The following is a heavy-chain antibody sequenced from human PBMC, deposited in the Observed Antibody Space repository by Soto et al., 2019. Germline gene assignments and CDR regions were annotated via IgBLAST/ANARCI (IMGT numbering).Heavy chain of an antibody. CDR1: GYTLTELS. Sequence: VASVKVSCKVSGYTLTELSMHWVRQAPGKGLEWMGGFDPEDGETIYAQKFQGRVTMTEDTSTDTAYMELSSLRSEDTAVYYCATDAYYDSSGYYSPLDYWGQGTLVTVSS. D-gene: IGHD3-22*01. J-gene: IGHJ4*02. CDR3: ATDAYYDSSGYYSPLDY. CDR2: FDPEDGET. V-gene: IGHV1-24*01.